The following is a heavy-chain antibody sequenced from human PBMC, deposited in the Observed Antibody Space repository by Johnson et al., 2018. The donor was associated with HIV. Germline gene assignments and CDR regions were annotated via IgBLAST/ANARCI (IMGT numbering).Heavy chain of an antibody. Sequence: VQLLESGGGLVKPGGSLRLSCAASGFTFSSYTMHWVRQAPGKGLEWVANINQDGTEKYYVDFVKGRFTISRDNAKNSLYLQVNTLTVEDTAVYYCVRDVVDDGRYPPDAFDVWGHGAMVTVSS. D-gene: IGHD2-21*01. J-gene: IGHJ3*01. CDR1: GFTFSSYT. CDR3: VRDVVDDGRYPPDAFDV. CDR2: INQDGTEK. V-gene: IGHV3-7*03.